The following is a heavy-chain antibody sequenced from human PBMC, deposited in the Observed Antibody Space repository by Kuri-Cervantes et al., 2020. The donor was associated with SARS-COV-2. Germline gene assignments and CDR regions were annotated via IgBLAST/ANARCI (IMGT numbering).Heavy chain of an antibody. CDR3: ARDSNIAAPQLGYYYYYMDV. CDR2: ISYDGSNK. J-gene: IGHJ6*03. Sequence: GGSLRLSCAASGFTFSSYGMHWVRQAPGKGLEWVAVISYDGSNKYYADSVKGRFTISRDNSKNTLYLQMNSLRAEDTAVYYCARDSNIAAPQLGYYYYYMDVWGKGTTVTVSS. V-gene: IGHV3-30*03. D-gene: IGHD6-13*01. CDR1: GFTFSSYG.